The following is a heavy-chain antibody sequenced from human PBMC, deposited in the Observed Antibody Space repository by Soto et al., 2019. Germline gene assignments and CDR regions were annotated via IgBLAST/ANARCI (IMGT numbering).Heavy chain of an antibody. CDR2: LGAADDP. CDR3: ARAYSGRLPRRADYYYAMDV. CDR1: GFTLSAYD. V-gene: IGHV3-13*05. D-gene: IGHD2-15*01. J-gene: IGHJ6*02. Sequence: GGSLRLSCAASGFTLSAYDMHWVRQAEGKGLEWVSALGAADDPYYLVSVKGRFTISRENAKNSLYLQMNNMRAGDTAVYYCARAYSGRLPRRADYYYAMDVWGQGTTVTVSS.